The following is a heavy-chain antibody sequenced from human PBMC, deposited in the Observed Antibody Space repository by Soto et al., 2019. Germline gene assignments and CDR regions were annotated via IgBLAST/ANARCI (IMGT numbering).Heavy chain of an antibody. CDR2: ISYDGSNK. J-gene: IGHJ4*02. D-gene: IGHD3-22*01. V-gene: IGHV3-30*18. Sequence: QVQLVESGGGVVQPGRSLRLSCAASGFTFSSYGMHWVRQAPGKGLEWVAVISYDGSNKYYADSVKGRFTISRDNSKNTLYLQMNSLRAEDTAVYCCAKGSNYYDSSGFDYWGQGTLVTVSS. CDR1: GFTFSSYG. CDR3: AKGSNYYDSSGFDY.